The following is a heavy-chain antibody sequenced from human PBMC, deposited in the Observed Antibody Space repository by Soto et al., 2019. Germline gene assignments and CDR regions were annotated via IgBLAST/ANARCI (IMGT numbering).Heavy chain of an antibody. CDR1: GGTFSSYA. Sequence: QVQLVQSGAEVKKPGSSVKVSCKASGGTFSSYAISWVRQAPGQGLEWMGGIIPIFGTANYAQKFQGRVTITADESTRTAYMELSSLRSEDTAVYYCAREFNYGDYSPVGMDVWGQGTTVTVSS. D-gene: IGHD4-17*01. CDR2: IIPIFGTA. CDR3: AREFNYGDYSPVGMDV. V-gene: IGHV1-69*01. J-gene: IGHJ6*02.